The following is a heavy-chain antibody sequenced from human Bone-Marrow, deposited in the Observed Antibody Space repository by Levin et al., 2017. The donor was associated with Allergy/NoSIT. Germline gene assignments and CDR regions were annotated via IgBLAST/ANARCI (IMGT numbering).Heavy chain of an antibody. J-gene: IGHJ4*01. CDR3: AREGTPQSWDY. Sequence: SETLSLTCTVSGGSVGSGSYYWNWIRQFPGKELQWIGYINYSGSTIYNPSLNSRVNISFDTSKSQFFLRLSSVTAADTAVYYCAREGTPQSWDYWGQGTLVTVSS. D-gene: IGHD1-14*01. CDR2: INYSGST. CDR1: GGSVGSGSYY. V-gene: IGHV4-61*01.